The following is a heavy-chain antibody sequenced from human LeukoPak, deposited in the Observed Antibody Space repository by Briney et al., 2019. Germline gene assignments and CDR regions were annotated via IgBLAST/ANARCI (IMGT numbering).Heavy chain of an antibody. CDR1: GFTFSSYG. Sequence: GGSLRLSYAASGFTFSSYGMSWVRQAPGKGLECVSAISASGGTTYYADSVKGRFTISRDNAKNSLYLQMNSLRAEDTAVYYCARDPYSGSYGNYYYYFMDVWGKGTTVTISS. CDR3: ARDPYSGSYGNYYYYFMDV. J-gene: IGHJ6*03. V-gene: IGHV3-23*01. D-gene: IGHD1-26*01. CDR2: ISASGGTT.